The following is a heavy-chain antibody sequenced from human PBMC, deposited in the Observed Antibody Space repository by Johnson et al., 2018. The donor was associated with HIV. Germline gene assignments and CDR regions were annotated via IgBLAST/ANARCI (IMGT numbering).Heavy chain of an antibody. D-gene: IGHD2-21*02. J-gene: IGHJ3*02. CDR1: GFTFDDFG. Sequence: QVQLVESGGSVERPGGSLRLSCVASGFTFDDFGMSWVRQAPGKGLEWVAFIRYDGSNKYYADSVKGRFTISRDNSKNTLYLQMNSLRAEDTAVYYCAKDHIVVVTAKDAFDIWGQGTMVTVSS. CDR2: IRYDGSNK. CDR3: AKDHIVVVTAKDAFDI. V-gene: IGHV3-30*02.